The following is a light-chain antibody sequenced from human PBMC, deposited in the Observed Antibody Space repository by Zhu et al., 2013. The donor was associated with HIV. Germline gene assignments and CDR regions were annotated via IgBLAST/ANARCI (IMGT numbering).Light chain of an antibody. J-gene: IGKJ2*01. CDR1: QGIRNH. CDR3: QQAHSFPYT. CDR2: GAS. Sequence: AIQLTQSPSSLSASVGDRVTITCRASQGIRNHLGWYQQKPGKAPKLLIHGASTLQSGVPSRFSGSGSGTDFTLTINNLQPEDSGTYFCQQAHSFPYTFGQGTKLEIK. V-gene: IGKV1-6*01.